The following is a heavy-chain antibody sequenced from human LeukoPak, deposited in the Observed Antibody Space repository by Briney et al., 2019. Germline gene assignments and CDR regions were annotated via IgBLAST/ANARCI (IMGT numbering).Heavy chain of an antibody. V-gene: IGHV3-48*01. CDR3: ARDRAADY. CDR2: ISSSSSTI. CDR1: GFTFSSYS. D-gene: IGHD6-25*01. Sequence: GGSLRLSCAASGFTFSSYSMNWVRQAPGKGLEWVSYISSSSSTIYYADSVKGRFTISRDNSKSTLYLQMNSLRAEDTAVYYCARDRAADYWGQGTLVTVSS. J-gene: IGHJ4*02.